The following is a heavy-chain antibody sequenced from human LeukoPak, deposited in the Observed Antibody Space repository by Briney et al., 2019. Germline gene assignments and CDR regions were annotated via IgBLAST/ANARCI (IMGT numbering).Heavy chain of an antibody. D-gene: IGHD1-26*01. CDR1: GGSVSSYY. J-gene: IGHJ1*01. V-gene: IGHV4-59*02. Sequence: PSETLSLTCTVSGGSVSSYYWSWIRQPPGKGLEWIGYISYTGSTNYNPSLKSRVTISVDKSKNQFSLKLSSVTAADTAVYYCARDGRRDIVGATYFQHWGQGTLVTVSS. CDR2: ISYTGST. CDR3: ARDGRRDIVGATYFQH.